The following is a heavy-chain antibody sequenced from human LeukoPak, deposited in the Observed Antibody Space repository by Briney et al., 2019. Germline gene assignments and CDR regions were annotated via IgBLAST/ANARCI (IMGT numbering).Heavy chain of an antibody. CDR1: GDSVSSNSVA. Sequence: SQTLSLTCAISGDSVSSNSVAWNWVRQSPSRGLEWLGSTYYRSKWYKDYALSVKSRITINPDTSKNQSSLQLNSVTPEDTAVYYCARDRGSLRYYFDYWGQGTLVTVSS. V-gene: IGHV6-1*01. CDR2: TYYRSKWYK. CDR3: ARDRGSLRYYFDY. J-gene: IGHJ4*02. D-gene: IGHD1-26*01.